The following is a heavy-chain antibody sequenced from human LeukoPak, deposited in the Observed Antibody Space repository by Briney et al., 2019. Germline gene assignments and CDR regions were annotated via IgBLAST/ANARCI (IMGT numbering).Heavy chain of an antibody. CDR2: IYSSGST. J-gene: IGHJ4*02. D-gene: IGHD3-10*01. V-gene: IGHV4-59*08. CDR1: GGSISNYF. CDR3: GRGDY. Sequence: SETLSLTCSVSGGSISNYFWTWIRQPPGKGLEWIGYIYSSGSTYYNPSLKSRVTISVDTSKNRFSLKLSTVTAADTAVYYCGRGDYWGQGTLVTVSS.